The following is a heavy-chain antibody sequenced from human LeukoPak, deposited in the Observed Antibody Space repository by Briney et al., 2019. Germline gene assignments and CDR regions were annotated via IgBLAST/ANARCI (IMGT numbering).Heavy chain of an antibody. V-gene: IGHV3-53*01. J-gene: IGHJ6*02. Sequence: GGSLRLSCAASGFTVSSNYMSWVRQAPGKGLEWVSVIYSGGSTYYTNSVKGRFTISRDNSKNTLYLQMNSLRAEDTAVYYCARPMVRGVINYGMDVWGQGTTVTVSS. D-gene: IGHD3-10*01. CDR1: GFTVSSNY. CDR3: ARPMVRGVINYGMDV. CDR2: IYSGGST.